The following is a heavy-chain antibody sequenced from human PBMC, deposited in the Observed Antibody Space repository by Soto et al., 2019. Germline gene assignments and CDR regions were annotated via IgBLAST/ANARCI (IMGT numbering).Heavy chain of an antibody. CDR2: IKQDGSEK. V-gene: IGHV3-7*01. Sequence: GGSLRLSCAASGFTFSSYWMSWVRQAPGKGLEWVANIKQDGSEKYYVDSVKGRFTISRDNAKNSLYLQMNSLRAEDTAVYYCARDPATTRYYYYMDVWGKGTTVTVSS. D-gene: IGHD2-15*01. J-gene: IGHJ6*03. CDR1: GFTFSSYW. CDR3: ARDPATTRYYYYMDV.